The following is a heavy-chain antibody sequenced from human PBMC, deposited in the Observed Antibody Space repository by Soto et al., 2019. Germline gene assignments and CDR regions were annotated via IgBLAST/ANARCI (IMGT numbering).Heavy chain of an antibody. J-gene: IGHJ3*02. D-gene: IGHD2-2*01. CDR2: IYWNDDK. Sequence: QITLKESGPTLVKPTQTLTLTCTFSGFSLSTSGVGVGWIRQPPGKALEWLALIYWNDDKRYSPSLKSRLTITEDTSKNQVVLTMPNMDPVDTATYYCAHSGLPVAMRFAFDIWGQGTMVTVSS. V-gene: IGHV2-5*01. CDR1: GFSLSTSGVG. CDR3: AHSGLPVAMRFAFDI.